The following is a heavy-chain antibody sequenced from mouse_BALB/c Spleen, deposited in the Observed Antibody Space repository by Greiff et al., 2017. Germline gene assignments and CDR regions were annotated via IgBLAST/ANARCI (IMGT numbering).Heavy chain of an antibody. CDR3: AIYYGNPFAY. V-gene: IGHV1-18*01. D-gene: IGHD2-1*01. Sequence: EVQLQQSGPELVKPGASVKIPCKASGYTFTDYNMDWVKQSHGKSLEWIGDINPNNGGTIYNQKFKGKATLTVDKSSSTAYMELRSLTSEDTAVYYCAIYYGNPFAYWGQGTLVTVSA. CDR2: INPNNGGT. CDR1: GYTFTDYN. J-gene: IGHJ3*01.